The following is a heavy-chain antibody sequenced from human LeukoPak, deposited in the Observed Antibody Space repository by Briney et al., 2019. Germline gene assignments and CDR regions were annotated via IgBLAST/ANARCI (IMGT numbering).Heavy chain of an antibody. Sequence: GGSLRLSCAASGFTFSNYGMSRVRQAPGKGLEWVASIKQDGSEKFYVDSVKGRFTISRDNAKNSLYLQMSNLRAEDTAVYFCARGGGLDVWGQGATVTVSS. J-gene: IGHJ6*02. D-gene: IGHD3-16*01. V-gene: IGHV3-7*03. CDR2: IKQDGSEK. CDR3: ARGGGLDV. CDR1: GFTFSNYG.